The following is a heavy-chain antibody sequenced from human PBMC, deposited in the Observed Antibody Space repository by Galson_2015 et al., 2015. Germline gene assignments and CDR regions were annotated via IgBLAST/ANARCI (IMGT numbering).Heavy chain of an antibody. CDR3: ARDQGYSSSWFDP. Sequence: SLRLSCAASGFTFSSYGMHWVRQAPGKGLEWVAVIWYDGSNKYYADSVKGRFTISRDNSKNTLYLQMNSLRAEDTAVYYRARDQGYSSSWFDPWGQGTLVTVSS. V-gene: IGHV3-33*01. CDR1: GFTFSSYG. D-gene: IGHD6-13*01. CDR2: IWYDGSNK. J-gene: IGHJ5*02.